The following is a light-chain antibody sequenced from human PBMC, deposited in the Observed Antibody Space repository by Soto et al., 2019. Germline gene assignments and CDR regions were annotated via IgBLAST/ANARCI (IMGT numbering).Light chain of an antibody. CDR1: QSVTTK. CDR2: GAS. V-gene: IGKV3-15*01. CDR3: QQYNNWPRT. Sequence: IVLTQSPVTLLASVGGRATLSCRASQSVTTKLAWYQQKPGQAPSIVMFGASSRATGIPARFSGSGSGTEFTLPISSLQSEDVAVDYCQQYNNWPRTFGQGTKVDIK. J-gene: IGKJ1*01.